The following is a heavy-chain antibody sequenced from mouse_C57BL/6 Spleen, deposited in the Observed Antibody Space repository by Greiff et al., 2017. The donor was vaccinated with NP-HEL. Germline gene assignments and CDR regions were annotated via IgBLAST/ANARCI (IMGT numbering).Heavy chain of an antibody. CDR2: INYDGSST. V-gene: IGHV5-16*01. Sequence: EVMLVESEGGLVQPGSSMKLSCTASGFTFSDYYMAWVRQVPEKGLEWVANINYDGSSTYYLDSLKSRFIISRDNAKNILYLQMSSLKSEDTATYYCARERLSNDFDVWGTGTTVTVSS. D-gene: IGHD2-5*01. CDR1: GFTFSDYY. J-gene: IGHJ1*03. CDR3: ARERLSNDFDV.